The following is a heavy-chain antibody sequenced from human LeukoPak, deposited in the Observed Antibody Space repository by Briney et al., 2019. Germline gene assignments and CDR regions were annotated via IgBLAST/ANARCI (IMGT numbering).Heavy chain of an antibody. D-gene: IGHD3-10*01. CDR3: ARDQTYSGSGIYTYFDY. CDR1: GGSFSGHS. V-gene: IGHV4-34*01. CDR2: ISHTGTI. J-gene: IGHJ4*02. Sequence: SETLSLTCAVYGGSFSGHSWSWIRQAPGKGLEWIGEISHTGTINYNPSLKSRVTISVDTSKNHFSLKLSSVTAADTAVYYCARDQTYSGSGIYTYFDYWGQGILVTVSS.